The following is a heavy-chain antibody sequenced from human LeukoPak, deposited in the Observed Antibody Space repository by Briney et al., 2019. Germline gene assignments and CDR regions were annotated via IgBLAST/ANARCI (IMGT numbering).Heavy chain of an antibody. D-gene: IGHD2-21*02. Sequence: GGSLRLSCAAYGFTFNNAWMSWVRQAPGKGLEWVGRIKRKSDGETTDYAAPVKGRFTISRDDSKTTLYIHMNSLKTEDTAMYYCTTGGVVVTAITLDAFDIWGQGTMVTVAS. CDR1: GFTFNNAW. CDR3: TTGGVVVTAITLDAFDI. CDR2: IKRKSDGETT. J-gene: IGHJ3*02. V-gene: IGHV3-15*01.